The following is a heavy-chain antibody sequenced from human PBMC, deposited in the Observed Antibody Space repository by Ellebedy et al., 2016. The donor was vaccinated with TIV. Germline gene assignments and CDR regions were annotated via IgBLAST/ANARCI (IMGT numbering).Heavy chain of an antibody. CDR2: IYSGGST. D-gene: IGHD6-19*01. CDR1: GASISSGPYY. J-gene: IGHJ4*02. V-gene: IGHV4-31*03. CDR3: ARRIEQWLTY. Sequence: SETLSLTXTVSGASISSGPYYWNWLRQHPGKGLEWIGYIYSGGSTYYSPSLKSRVTISLDTSKNQFSLKLTPVTAADTAVYYCARRIEQWLTYWGQGTLVAVSS.